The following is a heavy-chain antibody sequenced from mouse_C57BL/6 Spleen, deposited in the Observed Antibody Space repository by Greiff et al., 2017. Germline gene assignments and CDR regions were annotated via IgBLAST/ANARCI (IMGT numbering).Heavy chain of an antibody. Sequence: EVKLVESEGGLVQPGSSMKLSCTASGFTFSDYYMAWVRQVPEKGLEWVANINYDGSSTYYLDSLKSRFIISRDNAKNILYLQMSSLKSEDTATYYCASYYYGSSYWYFDVWGTGTTVTVSS. D-gene: IGHD1-1*01. V-gene: IGHV5-16*01. CDR3: ASYYYGSSYWYFDV. CDR1: GFTFSDYY. J-gene: IGHJ1*03. CDR2: INYDGSST.